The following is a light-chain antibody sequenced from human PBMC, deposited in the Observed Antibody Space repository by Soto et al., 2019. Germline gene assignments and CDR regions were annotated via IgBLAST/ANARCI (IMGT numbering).Light chain of an antibody. Sequence: EIVMTQSPATLSVSPGDRATLSCRASQSVSSSLAWYQQIPGQAPRLLIYDASTRATGIPARFGGSGSGTEFTLTINSLQSEDSAVYYCQQYNNWPPLTFGGGTKVELK. CDR3: QQYNNWPPLT. CDR1: QSVSSS. J-gene: IGKJ4*01. V-gene: IGKV3-15*01. CDR2: DAS.